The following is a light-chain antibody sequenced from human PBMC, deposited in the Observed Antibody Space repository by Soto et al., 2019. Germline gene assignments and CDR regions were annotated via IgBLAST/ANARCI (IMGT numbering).Light chain of an antibody. CDR3: QHYDNLP. CDR2: DAS. CDR1: QDISNY. V-gene: IGKV1-33*01. J-gene: IGKJ4*01. Sequence: DIQMTQSPSSLSASVGDRVTITCQASQDISNYLNWYQQKPGKAPKLLIYDASNLETGVPSRFSESGSGTDFTFTISSLQPEDIATYYCQHYDNLPFGGGTKVEIK.